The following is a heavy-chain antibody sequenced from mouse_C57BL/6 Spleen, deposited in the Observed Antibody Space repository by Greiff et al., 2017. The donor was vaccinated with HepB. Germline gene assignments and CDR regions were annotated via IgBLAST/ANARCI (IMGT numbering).Heavy chain of an antibody. J-gene: IGHJ3*01. CDR2: IYPRSCNT. V-gene: IGHV1-81*01. Sequence: VQLQQSGAELARPGASVKLSCKASGYTFTSYGISWVKQRTGQGLEWIGEIYPRSCNTYYNEKFKGKATLTADKSSSTAYMELRSLTSEDSAVYFCARAFAYWGQGTLVTVSA. CDR3: ARAFAY. CDR1: GYTFTSYG.